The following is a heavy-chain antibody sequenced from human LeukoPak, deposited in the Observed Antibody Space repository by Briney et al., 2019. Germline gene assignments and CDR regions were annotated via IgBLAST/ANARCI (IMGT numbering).Heavy chain of an antibody. Sequence: SETLSLTCTVSGGSISSYYWSWIRQPPGKGLEWIGNIYDSGSTNYNPSLKSRLTISVDTSKNQCSLKLSSVTAADTAVYYCARQSISGSSLSYFDNWGQGTLVNVSS. CDR3: ARQSISGSSLSYFDN. D-gene: IGHD3-22*01. V-gene: IGHV4-59*01. CDR1: GGSISSYY. J-gene: IGHJ4*02. CDR2: IYDSGST.